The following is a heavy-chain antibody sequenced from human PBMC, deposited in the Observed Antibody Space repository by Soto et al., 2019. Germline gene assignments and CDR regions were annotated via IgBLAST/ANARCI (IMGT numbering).Heavy chain of an antibody. J-gene: IGHJ3*02. CDR3: AKDLRDGCNSTCQDAFDI. Sequence: GGSLRLSCAASGFTFSSYGMHWVRQAPGKGLEWVAVISYDGSNKYYADSVKGRFTISRDNSKNTLYLQMNSLRAEDTAVYYCAKDLRDGCNSTCQDAFDIWGQGTMVTVSS. CDR2: ISYDGSNK. D-gene: IGHD3-10*01. CDR1: GFTFSSYG. V-gene: IGHV3-30*18.